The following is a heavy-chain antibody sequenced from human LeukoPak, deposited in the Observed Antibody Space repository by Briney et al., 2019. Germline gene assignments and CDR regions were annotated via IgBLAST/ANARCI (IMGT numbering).Heavy chain of an antibody. Sequence: SETLSLTCAVYGGSFSGYYWSWIRQPPGKGLEWIGEINHSGSTNYNPSLKSRVTISVDTSKNQFSLKLSSVTAADTAVYYCARRDYYGSGSYYSYYYYYMDVWRKGTTVTVSS. J-gene: IGHJ6*03. CDR1: GGSFSGYY. V-gene: IGHV4-34*01. D-gene: IGHD3-10*01. CDR2: INHSGST. CDR3: ARRDYYGSGSYYSYYYYYMDV.